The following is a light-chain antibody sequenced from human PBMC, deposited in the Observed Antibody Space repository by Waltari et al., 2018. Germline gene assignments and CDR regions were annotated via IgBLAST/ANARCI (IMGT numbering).Light chain of an antibody. CDR1: QSITTS. Sequence: DIQMTQSPSSLSASVGDRVTMTCRASQSITTSLSWYQNKLGETPNLLVYDASTLVSGVPSRFNGSGSGTEFTLTISSLQPEDLATDYCLQTYSTLMFSFGPGTKVDL. V-gene: IGKV1-39*01. CDR3: LQTYSTLMFS. J-gene: IGKJ3*01. CDR2: DAS.